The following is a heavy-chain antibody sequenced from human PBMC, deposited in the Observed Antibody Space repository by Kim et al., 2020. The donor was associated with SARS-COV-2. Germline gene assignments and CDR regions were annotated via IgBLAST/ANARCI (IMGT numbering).Heavy chain of an antibody. D-gene: IGHD4-17*01. Sequence: DSVKGRFTISRDNSKNTLYLQMNSLRAEDTAVYYCAKDRNGGPVEVYFDYWGQGTLVTVSS. V-gene: IGHV3-23*01. CDR3: AKDRNGGPVEVYFDY. J-gene: IGHJ4*02.